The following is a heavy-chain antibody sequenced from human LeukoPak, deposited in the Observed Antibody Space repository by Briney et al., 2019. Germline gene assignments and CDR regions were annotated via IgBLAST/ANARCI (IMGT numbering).Heavy chain of an antibody. CDR3: ARDQSSGWYRGSHYFDY. V-gene: IGHV3-7*01. CDR1: GFTFSSYW. CDR2: IKQDGSEK. J-gene: IGHJ4*02. Sequence: SGGSLRLSCAASGFTFSSYWMSWVRQAPGKGLEWVANIKQDGSEKYYVDSVKGRFTISRDNAKNSLYLQMNSLRAEDTAVYYCARDQSSGWYRGSHYFDYWGQGTLVTVSS. D-gene: IGHD6-19*01.